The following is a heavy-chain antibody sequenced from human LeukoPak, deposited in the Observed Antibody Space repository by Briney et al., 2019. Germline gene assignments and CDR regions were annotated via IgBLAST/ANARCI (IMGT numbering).Heavy chain of an antibody. CDR1: GGSISSYF. CDR2: IYYSGST. Sequence: SETLSLTCTVSGGSISSYFWSWIRQPPGKGLEWIGYIYYSGSTNYNPSLKSRVTISVDTSKNQFSLKLSSVTAADTAVYYCASGVVITIFDYWGQGTLVTVSS. J-gene: IGHJ4*02. D-gene: IGHD3-22*01. V-gene: IGHV4-59*01. CDR3: ASGVVITIFDY.